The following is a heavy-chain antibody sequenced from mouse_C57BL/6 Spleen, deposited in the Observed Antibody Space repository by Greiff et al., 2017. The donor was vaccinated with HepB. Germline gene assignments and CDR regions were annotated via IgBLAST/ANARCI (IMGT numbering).Heavy chain of an antibody. CDR3: ARWGYGNYGGYYFDC. V-gene: IGHV1-61*01. Sequence: VQLQQPGAELVRPGSSVKLSCKASGYTFTSYWMDWVKQRPGQGLEWIGNIYPSDSETHYNQKFKDKATLTVDKSSSTAYMQLSSLTSEDSAVYYCARWGYGNYGGYYFDCWGQGTTLTVSS. D-gene: IGHD2-1*01. CDR1: GYTFTSYW. J-gene: IGHJ2*01. CDR2: IYPSDSET.